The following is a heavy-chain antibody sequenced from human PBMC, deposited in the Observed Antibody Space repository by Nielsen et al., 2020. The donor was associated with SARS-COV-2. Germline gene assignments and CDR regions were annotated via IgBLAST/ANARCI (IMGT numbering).Heavy chain of an antibody. V-gene: IGHV5-51*01. CDR3: GRHLSVVHKGLEI. CDR2: IYLGNSET. Sequence: KVSCKGSGYSFSSYWIAWVRQMPGKGLEWMGIIYLGNSETRYSPSFQGQVTISADKSTSTAYLQWSSLKASDTAMYYCGRHLSVVHKGLEIWGQGTMVTVSS. D-gene: IGHD1-1*01. CDR1: GYSFSSYW. J-gene: IGHJ3*02.